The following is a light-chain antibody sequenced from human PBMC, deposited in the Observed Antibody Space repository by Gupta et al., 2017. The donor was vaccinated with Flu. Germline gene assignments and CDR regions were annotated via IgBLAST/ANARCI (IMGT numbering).Light chain of an antibody. CDR1: QTVSPS. V-gene: IGKV3-11*01. J-gene: IGKJ2*01. CDR2: DAA. CDR3: QQRTSWPTYT. Sequence: ESTTRPGRASQTVSPSLAWYYQKPRQDPQLLIYDAANRPAGIPARFSAGGSGTNFTPTISSVEPDDFAVYYWQQRTSWPTYTFGQGTKLEMK.